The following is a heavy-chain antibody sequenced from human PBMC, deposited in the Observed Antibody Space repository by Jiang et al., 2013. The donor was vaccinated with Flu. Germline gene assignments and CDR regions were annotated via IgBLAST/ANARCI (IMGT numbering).Heavy chain of an antibody. Sequence: GRSLRLSCAASGFTFSSYAMHWVRQAPGKGLEWVAVISYDGSNKYYADSVKGRFTISRDNSKNTLYLQMNSLRAEDTAVYYCARDFGRQQLLPWYFDLWGRGTLVTVSS. CDR1: GFTFSSYA. V-gene: IGHV3-30-3*01. CDR3: ARDFGRQQLLPWYFDL. D-gene: IGHD6-13*01. CDR2: ISYDGSNK. J-gene: IGHJ2*01.